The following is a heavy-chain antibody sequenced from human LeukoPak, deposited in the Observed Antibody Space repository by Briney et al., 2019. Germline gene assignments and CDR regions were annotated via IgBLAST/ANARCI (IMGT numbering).Heavy chain of an antibody. CDR2: IDPTDSYN. J-gene: IGHJ5*02. CDR3: ARHGEWVLLTP. V-gene: IGHV5-10-1*01. D-gene: IGHD1-26*01. Sequence: PGESLRISCKGSGYNFTSYWISWVRQMPGKGLEWMGRIDPTDSYNNYSPSFQGHVTISADKSINTAYLHWSSLEASDTAMYYCARHGEWVLLTPWGQGTLVTV. CDR1: GYNFTSYW.